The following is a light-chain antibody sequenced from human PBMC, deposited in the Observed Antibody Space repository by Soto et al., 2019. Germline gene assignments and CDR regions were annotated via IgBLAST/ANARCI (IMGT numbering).Light chain of an antibody. CDR3: SSFAGRHNLV. V-gene: IGLV2-8*01. J-gene: IGLJ1*01. CDR1: TSNVGGYNY. CDR2: EVT. Sequence: SALPQPPPASGSPGQSVPISSREPTSNVGGYNYVSWYQHHPGKAPKLMIYEVTKRPSGVPDRFSGSKSGNTASLTVSGLQAEDEADYYCSSFAGRHNLVFGTGTKVTVL.